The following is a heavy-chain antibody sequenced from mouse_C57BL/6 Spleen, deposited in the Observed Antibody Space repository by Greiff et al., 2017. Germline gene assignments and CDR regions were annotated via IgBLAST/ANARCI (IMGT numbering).Heavy chain of an antibody. CDR3: ARRGTGYAMDY. CDR1: GYTFTSYW. Sequence: QVQLQQSGAELVKPGASVKMSCKASGYTFTSYWITWVKQRPGQGLEWIGDIYPGSGSTNYNEKFKSKATLTVDTSSSTAYMQLSSLTSEDSAVYYCARRGTGYAMDYWGQGTSVTVSS. V-gene: IGHV1-55*01. CDR2: IYPGSGST. J-gene: IGHJ4*01. D-gene: IGHD3-3*01.